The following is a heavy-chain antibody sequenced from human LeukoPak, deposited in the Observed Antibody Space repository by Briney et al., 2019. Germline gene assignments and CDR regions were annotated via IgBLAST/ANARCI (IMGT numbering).Heavy chain of an antibody. D-gene: IGHD1-1*01. J-gene: IGHJ3*02. Sequence: SSETLSLTCTVSGGSVSSSSYYWGWIRQPPGKGLEWIGSIYYSGSTYYNPSLKSRVSISVDTSKNQFSLKLNSLTAADTAVYYCARDFRRFNDRPAFDMWGQGTMVTVSS. CDR2: IYYSGST. V-gene: IGHV4-39*07. CDR1: GGSVSSSSYY. CDR3: ARDFRRFNDRPAFDM.